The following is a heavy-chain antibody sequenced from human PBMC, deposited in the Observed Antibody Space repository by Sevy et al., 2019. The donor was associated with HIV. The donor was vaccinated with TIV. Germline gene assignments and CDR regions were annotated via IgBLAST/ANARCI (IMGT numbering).Heavy chain of an antibody. CDR2: IWYAGSNK. CDR3: ARDGSYDILTGYFGAFDI. D-gene: IGHD3-9*01. Sequence: GGSLRLSCAASGFTFSSYGMHWVRQAPGKGLEWVAVIWYAGSNKYYADSVKGRFTSSRDNSKNTLYLQLNSLRAEDTAVYYWARDGSYDILTGYFGAFDIWGQGTMVTVSS. CDR1: GFTFSSYG. J-gene: IGHJ3*02. V-gene: IGHV3-33*01.